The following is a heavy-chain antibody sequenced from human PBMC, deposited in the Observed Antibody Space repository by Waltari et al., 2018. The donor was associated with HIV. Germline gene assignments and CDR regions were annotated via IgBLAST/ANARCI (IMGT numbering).Heavy chain of an antibody. Sequence: VQLVASGGGSLQTGASLRPPCEACGFRINHHWLGWVRHGPGKGLVWIARINSDGSTREDADAVKGRFVISRDNGRNTVYLQLNSLRVEDTAVYFCARASHYFEFSTFDGDYYFDLWGRGTRVAVSS. V-gene: IGHV3-74*01. CDR2: INSDGSTR. D-gene: IGHD3-9*01. CDR3: ARASHYFEFSTFDGDYYFDL. J-gene: IGHJ4*02. CDR1: GFRINHHW.